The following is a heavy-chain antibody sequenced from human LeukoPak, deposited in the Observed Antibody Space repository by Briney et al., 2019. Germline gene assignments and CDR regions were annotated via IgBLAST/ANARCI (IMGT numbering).Heavy chain of an antibody. Sequence: SETLSLTCTVSGGSISSCYWSWIRQPPGKGPEWIGYIHYSGSTNYNPSLKSRVTISVDTSKNQFSLNLTSVTAADTAVYYCARVGYSSGWYADYWGQGSLVTVSS. CDR3: ARVGYSSGWYADY. V-gene: IGHV4-59*12. J-gene: IGHJ4*02. CDR1: GGSISSCY. D-gene: IGHD6-19*01. CDR2: IHYSGST.